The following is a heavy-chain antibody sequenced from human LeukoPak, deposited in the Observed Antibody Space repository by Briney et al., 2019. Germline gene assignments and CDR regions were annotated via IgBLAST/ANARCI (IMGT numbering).Heavy chain of an antibody. CDR2: ISWNSGSI. CDR1: GFIFDDYA. D-gene: IGHD6-6*01. V-gene: IGHV3-9*01. CDR3: AKDRDYSSSGASVDY. J-gene: IGHJ4*02. Sequence: GGSLRLSCAASGFIFDDYAMHWVRQAPGKGLEWVLGISWNSGSIGYADSVKGRFTISRDNAKNSLYLQMNSLRAEDTALYYCAKDRDYSSSGASVDYWGQGTLVTVSS.